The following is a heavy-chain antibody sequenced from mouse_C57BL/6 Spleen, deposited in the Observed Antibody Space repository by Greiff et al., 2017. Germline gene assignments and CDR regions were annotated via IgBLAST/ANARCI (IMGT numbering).Heavy chain of an antibody. CDR1: GFSFNTYA. Sequence: DVKLVESGGGLVQPKGSLKLSCAASGFSFNTYAMNWVRQAPGTGLEWVARIRSKSNNYATYYADSVKDRFTISRDDSESMLYLQMNNLKTEDTAMYYCVRHGYSNYAFAYGGQGTLVTVSA. CDR3: VRHGYSNYAFAY. CDR2: IRSKSNNYAT. V-gene: IGHV10-1*01. J-gene: IGHJ3*01. D-gene: IGHD2-5*01.